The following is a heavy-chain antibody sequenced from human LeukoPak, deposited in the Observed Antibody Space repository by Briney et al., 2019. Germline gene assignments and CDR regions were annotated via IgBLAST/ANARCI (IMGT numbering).Heavy chain of an antibody. CDR2: ISGYTGRT. D-gene: IGHD5-12*01. J-gene: IGHJ3*01. CDR1: GFIFSHYA. V-gene: IGHV3-23*01. Sequence: GGSLRLSCAASGFIFSHYAMTRVRQAPGKGLDWVSSISGYTGRTYYTDSVKGRFTISRDNSNNTVYLQMNRLRAEDTALYYCAKFLGGDEKVDAFDVWGQGTRVTVAS. CDR3: AKFLGGDEKVDAFDV.